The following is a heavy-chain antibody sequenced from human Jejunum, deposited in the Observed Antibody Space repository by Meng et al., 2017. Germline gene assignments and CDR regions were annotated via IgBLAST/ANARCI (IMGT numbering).Heavy chain of an antibody. CDR2: IYITETT. CDR1: GASMKSYY. J-gene: IGHJ3*01. Sequence: SETLSLTCTVSGASMKSYYWNWVRQSPGKGLEWIGSVGDIYITETTNYNPSLNSRVPMSLDTSKNEVSLKLTSVTAADTDMYFCARATRPPDAFDCWGQGTMVTVSS. V-gene: IGHV4-59*01. CDR3: ARATRPPDAFDC.